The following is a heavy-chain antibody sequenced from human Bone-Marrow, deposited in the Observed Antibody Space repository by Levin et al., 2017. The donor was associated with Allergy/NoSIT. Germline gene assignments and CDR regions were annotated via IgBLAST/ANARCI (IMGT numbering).Heavy chain of an antibody. V-gene: IGHV4-30-4*01. CDR1: GGSISSDNYF. Sequence: SETLSLTCTVSGGSISSDNYFWSWIRQPPGKGLEWIGYIHYSGTAHYNPSLTSRVTISIDTSKNQFSLKLSSVTAADTAVYYCAREVRVADETGAFDIWGQGTTVTVSS. J-gene: IGHJ3*02. CDR2: IHYSGTA. D-gene: IGHD3-22*01. CDR3: AREVRVADETGAFDI.